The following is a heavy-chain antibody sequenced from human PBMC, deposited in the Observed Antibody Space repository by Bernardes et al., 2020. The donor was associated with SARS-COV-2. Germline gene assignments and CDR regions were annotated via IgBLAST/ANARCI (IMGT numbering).Heavy chain of an antibody. CDR1: GFIFSSYE. Sequence: GGSLRLSCVGSGFIFSSYEMNWVRQAPGKGLEWVSYISRSDNTIYYVDSVKGRFTISRDNGRNSLYLQMNSLRAEDTAVYFGARVGISMMVGIDLWGQGTRVTVSS. J-gene: IGHJ5*02. CDR3: ARVGISMMVGIDL. V-gene: IGHV3-48*03. CDR2: ISRSDNTI. D-gene: IGHD3-22*01.